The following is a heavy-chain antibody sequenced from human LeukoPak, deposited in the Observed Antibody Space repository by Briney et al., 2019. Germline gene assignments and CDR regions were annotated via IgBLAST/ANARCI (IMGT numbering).Heavy chain of an antibody. J-gene: IGHJ3*02. CDR1: GFTFSSYS. V-gene: IGHV3-30*03. CDR3: ARDPGDYGAFDI. CDR2: ISYDGSDK. Sequence: GGSLRLSCAASGFTFSSYSMNWVRQAPGKGLEWVAVISYDGSDKFYADSVKGRFTISRDNSKNTLYLQMNSLRAEDTAVYYCARDPGDYGAFDIWGQGTMVTVSS. D-gene: IGHD4-17*01.